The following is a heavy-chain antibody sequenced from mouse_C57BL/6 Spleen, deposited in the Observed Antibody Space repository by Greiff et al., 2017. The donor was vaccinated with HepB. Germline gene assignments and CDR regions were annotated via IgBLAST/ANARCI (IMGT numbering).Heavy chain of an antibody. J-gene: IGHJ3*01. CDR1: GYTFTSYD. D-gene: IGHD2-5*01. CDR3: ARGSNYGAY. Sequence: VKLVESGPELVKPGASVKLSCKASGYTFTSYDINWVKQRPGQGLEWIGWIYPRDGSTKYNEKFKGKATLTVDTSSSIAYMELHSLTSEDSAVYFCARGSNYGAYWGQGTLVTVSA. CDR2: IYPRDGST. V-gene: IGHV1-85*01.